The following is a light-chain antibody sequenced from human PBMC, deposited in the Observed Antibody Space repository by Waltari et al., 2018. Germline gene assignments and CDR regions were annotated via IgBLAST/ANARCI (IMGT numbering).Light chain of an antibody. CDR2: GAS. J-gene: IGKJ4*01. CDR3: QQYDSSGLT. V-gene: IGKV3-20*01. Sequence: EIVLTQSPGTLSLSPGEGATLSCRASRSITSTDLAWFQQTPGQAPRLLIYGASSRATGIPDRFSGGGSGPDFTLTISRLEPEDSALYDCQQYDSSGLTFGGGTTVEIK. CDR1: RSITSTD.